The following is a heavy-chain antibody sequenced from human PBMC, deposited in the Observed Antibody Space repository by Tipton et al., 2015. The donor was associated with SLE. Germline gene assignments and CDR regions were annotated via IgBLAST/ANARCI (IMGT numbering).Heavy chain of an antibody. CDR3: AREGDRGVFDI. D-gene: IGHD2-21*02. CDR1: GGSISSHY. CDR2: IYYSGST. J-gene: IGHJ3*02. Sequence: LSLTCTVSGGSISSHYWSWIRQPPGKGLEWIGYIYYSGSTNYNPSLKSRVTISVDTSKNQFSLKLSSVTAADTAVYYCAREGDRGVFDIWGQGTMVTVSS. V-gene: IGHV4-59*11.